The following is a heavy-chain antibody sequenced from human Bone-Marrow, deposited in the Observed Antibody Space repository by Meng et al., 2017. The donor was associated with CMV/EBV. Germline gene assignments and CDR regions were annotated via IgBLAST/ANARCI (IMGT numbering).Heavy chain of an antibody. Sequence: GGSLRLSCTVSGGSISSSSYYWGWIRQPPGKGLEWVSSISARSSYIYYADSVKGRVTISRDNPKDCLYLQMNSLRVEDTATYFCARGDTAVFTKGLTAIDYWGQGTLVTVSS. V-gene: IGHV3-21*01. CDR1: GGSISSSS. CDR3: ARGDTAVFTKGLTAIDY. D-gene: IGHD5-18*01. CDR2: ISARSSYI. J-gene: IGHJ4*02.